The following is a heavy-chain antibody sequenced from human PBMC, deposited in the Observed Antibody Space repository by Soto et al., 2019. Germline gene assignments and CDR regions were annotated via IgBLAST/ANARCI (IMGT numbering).Heavy chain of an antibody. CDR1: GFTFSTSG. J-gene: IGHJ5*01. CDR3: ARYPYCLDP. CDR2: INRAGASI. D-gene: IGHD2-8*02. V-gene: IGHV3-48*02. Sequence: GGSLRLSCAASGFTFSTSGMNWVRQAPGKGLEWVSYINRAGASIFYADFVRGRFTISRDNAKSSLYLQMHSLKDKDKATYYCARYPYCLDPWGQGTLVTVSS.